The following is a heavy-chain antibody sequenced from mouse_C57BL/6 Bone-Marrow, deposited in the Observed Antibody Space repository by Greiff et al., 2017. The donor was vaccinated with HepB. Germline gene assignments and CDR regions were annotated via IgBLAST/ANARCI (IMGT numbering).Heavy chain of an antibody. CDR3: TTRGDFDV. CDR1: GFNIKDDY. Sequence: EVKLVESGAELVRPGASVKLSCTASGFNIKDDYMHWVKQRPEQGLEWIGWIDPENGDTEYASKFQGKATITADTSSNTAYLQLSSLTSEDTAVYYCTTRGDFDVWGTGTTVTVSS. J-gene: IGHJ1*03. CDR2: IDPENGDT. V-gene: IGHV14-4*01.